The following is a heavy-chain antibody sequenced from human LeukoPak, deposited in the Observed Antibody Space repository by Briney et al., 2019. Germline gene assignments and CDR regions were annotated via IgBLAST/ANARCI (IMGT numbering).Heavy chain of an antibody. V-gene: IGHV3-48*04. CDR2: ISSSGSTI. J-gene: IGHJ4*02. CDR3: ARGHYYGSGSSFDY. CDR1: GFTFSIYS. Sequence: GGSLRLSCAASGFTFSIYSMNWVRQAPGKGLEWVSYISSSGSTIYYADSVKGRFTISRDNAKNSLYLQMNSLRAEDTAVYYCARGHYYGSGSSFDYWGQGTLVTVSS. D-gene: IGHD3-10*01.